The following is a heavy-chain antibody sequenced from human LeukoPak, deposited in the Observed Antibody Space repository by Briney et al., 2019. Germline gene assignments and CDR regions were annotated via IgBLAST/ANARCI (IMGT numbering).Heavy chain of an antibody. CDR3: ARGLRYADYDTFDI. J-gene: IGHJ3*02. Sequence: GESLKISCKGSGYIFTRYWIGWVRQLPGKGLEWMGIIYPDDSDTRYSPSFQGQVTISADKSISTAYLQWSSLKASDTAMYYCARGLRYADYDTFDIWGQGTMVTVSS. D-gene: IGHD3-9*01. CDR1: GYIFTRYW. CDR2: IYPDDSDT. V-gene: IGHV5-51*01.